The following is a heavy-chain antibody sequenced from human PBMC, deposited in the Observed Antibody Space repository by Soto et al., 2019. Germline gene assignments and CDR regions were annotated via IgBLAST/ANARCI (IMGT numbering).Heavy chain of an antibody. J-gene: IGHJ5*02. CDR2: INPSGGRT. D-gene: IGHD6-13*01. V-gene: IGHV1-46*01. Sequence: QVQLVQSGAEVKNPGASVKVSCKASGYIFTSYHMHWVRQAPGQGLEWMGIINPSGGRTEYAQKFQGRVTMTSDTSKNTVYMELTTLRSEDTAVYYCARAGINWFDPWGQGTLVIVSS. CDR1: GYIFTSYH. CDR3: ARAGINWFDP.